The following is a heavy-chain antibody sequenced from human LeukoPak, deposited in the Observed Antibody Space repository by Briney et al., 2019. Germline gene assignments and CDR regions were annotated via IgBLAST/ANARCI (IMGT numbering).Heavy chain of an antibody. V-gene: IGHV3-23*01. D-gene: IGHD2-2*01. Sequence: GGSLRLSCAASGFTFSSYAMSWVRQAPGKGLEWVSAISGSGGSTYYADSVKGRFTIFRDNSKNTLYLQMNSLRPEDTAVYYCAKDSSSWKVNWFDPWGQGTLVTVSS. J-gene: IGHJ5*02. CDR3: AKDSSSWKVNWFDP. CDR2: ISGSGGST. CDR1: GFTFSSYA.